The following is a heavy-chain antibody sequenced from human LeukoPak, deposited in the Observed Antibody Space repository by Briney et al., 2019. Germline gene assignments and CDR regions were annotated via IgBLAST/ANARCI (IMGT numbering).Heavy chain of an antibody. CDR1: GYTFTGYY. V-gene: IGHV1-69*13. J-gene: IGHJ5*02. CDR3: ALSGSYPNWFDP. D-gene: IGHD1-26*01. CDR2: IIPIFGTA. Sequence: ASVKVSCKASGYTFTGYYMHWVRQAPGQGLEWMGGIIPIFGTANYAQKFQGRVTITADESTSTAYMELSSLRSEDTAVYYCALSGSYPNWFDPWGRGTLVTVSS.